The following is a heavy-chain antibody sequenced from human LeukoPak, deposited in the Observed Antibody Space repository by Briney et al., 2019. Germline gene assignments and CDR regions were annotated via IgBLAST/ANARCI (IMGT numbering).Heavy chain of an antibody. D-gene: IGHD3-22*01. CDR2: IYTNGST. Sequence: PSETLSLTCTVSGGSISSYYWSWIRQPPGKGLEWIGYIYTNGSTNQNPSLKSRVSTSVDTSKNDLSLRLSSVTAADTAVYYCARTYYYDSSGYYDWGYYFDYWGQGTLVTVSS. V-gene: IGHV4-4*09. CDR1: GGSISSYY. CDR3: ARTYYYDSSGYYDWGYYFDY. J-gene: IGHJ4*02.